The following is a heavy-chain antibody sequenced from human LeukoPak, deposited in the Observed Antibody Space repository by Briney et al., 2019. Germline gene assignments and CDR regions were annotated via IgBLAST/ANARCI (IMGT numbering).Heavy chain of an antibody. V-gene: IGHV3-7*01. Sequence: PGGSLRLSCAASGFSFSSYWMSWVRQAPGKGLEWVANIKQDGSEKYYVDSVKGRFTISRDNAKNSLYLQMNSLRAEDTAVYYCARGRLTIFFGYWGQGTLVTVSS. CDR3: ARGRLTIFFGY. D-gene: IGHD3-9*01. CDR1: GFSFSSYW. CDR2: IKQDGSEK. J-gene: IGHJ4*02.